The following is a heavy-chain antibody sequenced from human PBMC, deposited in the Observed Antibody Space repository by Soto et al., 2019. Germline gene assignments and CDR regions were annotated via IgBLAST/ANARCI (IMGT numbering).Heavy chain of an antibody. J-gene: IGHJ5*02. CDR3: AKDRPLAP. D-gene: IGHD6-6*01. CDR1: GFTLRSHG. V-gene: IGHV3-30*18. Sequence: PVGSLRLSCAASGFTLRSHGMHWVRQAPGKGLEWVAVISYDGSNKYYADSVKGRFTISRDNSKNTLYLQMNSLRAEDTAVYYCAKDRPLAPWGQGTLVTVSS. CDR2: ISYDGSNK.